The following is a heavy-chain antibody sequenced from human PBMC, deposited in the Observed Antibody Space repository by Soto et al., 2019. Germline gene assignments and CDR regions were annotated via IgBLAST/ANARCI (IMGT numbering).Heavy chain of an antibody. CDR3: AKGRGTIVVTDAYDI. CDR2: LSWNSGFS. J-gene: IGHJ3*02. Sequence: GGSLRLSCGGSGFSFDDYTMHWVRQAPGKGPEWVASLSWNSGFSGYADSVKGRFTISRDNAQSSVHLQMNNLRTEDTALYYCAKGRGTIVVTDAYDIWGQGTMVTFSS. V-gene: IGHV3-9*01. CDR1: GFSFDDYT. D-gene: IGHD3-22*01.